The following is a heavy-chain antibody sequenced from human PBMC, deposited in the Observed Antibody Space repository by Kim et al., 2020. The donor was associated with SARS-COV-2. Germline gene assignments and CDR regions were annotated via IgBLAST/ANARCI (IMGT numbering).Heavy chain of an antibody. V-gene: IGHV4-31*01. Sequence: YTNPTLWSLVTISMNTSKNQFSLKLSSVTAAATAVYYCARRFGQLWSFDYWGQGTLVTVSS. D-gene: IGHD5-18*01. CDR3: ARRFGQLWSFDY. J-gene: IGHJ4*02.